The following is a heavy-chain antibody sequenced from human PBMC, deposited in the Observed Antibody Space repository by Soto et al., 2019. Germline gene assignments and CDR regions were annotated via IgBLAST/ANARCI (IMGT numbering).Heavy chain of an antibody. CDR3: ARDLKEYCSDGKCNWFDP. CDR1: RTSITTYY. J-gene: IGHJ5*02. D-gene: IGHD2-15*01. Sequence: SDTLSLTCTVSRTSITTYYSSWIRHSPGKGLEWIGYISYSGSTDYNPSLKSRVTISFDASKNQISLQVRSATAADAAVYYCARDLKEYCSDGKCNWFDPWGQGTLVT. CDR2: ISYSGST. V-gene: IGHV4-59*01.